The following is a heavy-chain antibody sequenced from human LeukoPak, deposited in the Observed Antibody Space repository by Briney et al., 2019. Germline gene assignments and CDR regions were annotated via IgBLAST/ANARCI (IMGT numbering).Heavy chain of an antibody. V-gene: IGHV3-30-3*01. Sequence: GGSLRLSCAASGFTFSSYAMHWVRQAPGKGLEWVAVISYDGSNKYYADSVKGRFTISRDNSKNTLYLQMNSLRAEDTAVYYCARAPTVLVGYCSSSSCQADYWGQGTLVTVSS. CDR2: ISYDGSNK. CDR1: GFTFSSYA. CDR3: ARAPTVLVGYCSSSSCQADY. D-gene: IGHD2-2*01. J-gene: IGHJ4*02.